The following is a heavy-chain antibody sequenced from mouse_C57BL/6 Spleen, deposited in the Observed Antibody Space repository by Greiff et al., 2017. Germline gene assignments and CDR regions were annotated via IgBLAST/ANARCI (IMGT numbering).Heavy chain of an antibody. J-gene: IGHJ4*01. CDR2: IYPGSGNT. CDR1: GYSFTSYY. V-gene: IGHV1-66*01. D-gene: IGHD2-5*01. CDR3: AISNYDYAMDY. Sequence: VQLVESGPELVKPGASVKISCKASGYSFTSYYIHWVKQRPGQGLEWIGWIYPGSGNTKYNEKFKGKATLTADTSSSTAYMQLSSLTSEDSAVDYCAISNYDYAMDYWGQGTSVTVSS.